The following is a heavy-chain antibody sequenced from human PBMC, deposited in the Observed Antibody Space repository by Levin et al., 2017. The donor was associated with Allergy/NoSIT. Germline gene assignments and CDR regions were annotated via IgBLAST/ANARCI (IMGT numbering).Heavy chain of an antibody. J-gene: IGHJ4*02. CDR2: IKSKTDGGTT. CDR1: GLTLSIAW. CDR3: STAVPNTSGWYNYFDY. Sequence: GESLKISCAAPGLTLSIAWMSWVRQAPGKGLEWVGRIKSKTDGGTTDYAAPVKDRFTISRDDSKNTVYLQMNSLKTEDTAVYYCSTAVPNTSGWYNYFDYWGQGTLVTVSS. D-gene: IGHD6-19*01. V-gene: IGHV3-15*01.